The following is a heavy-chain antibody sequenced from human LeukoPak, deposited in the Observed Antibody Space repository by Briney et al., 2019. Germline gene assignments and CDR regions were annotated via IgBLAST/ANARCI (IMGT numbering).Heavy chain of an antibody. CDR2: IDWDDDK. Sequence: SGPALVKPTQTLTLTCTFSGFSLTTSGMCVSWIRQPPGKALERRARIDWDDDKYYITSLKTRLSISKDTSKNQVVLTMTNMDPVDTATYYCARIRRRDGYRDAFDIWGQGTMVTVSS. J-gene: IGHJ3*02. D-gene: IGHD5-24*01. CDR3: ARIRRRDGYRDAFDI. V-gene: IGHV2-70*11. CDR1: GFSLTTSGMC.